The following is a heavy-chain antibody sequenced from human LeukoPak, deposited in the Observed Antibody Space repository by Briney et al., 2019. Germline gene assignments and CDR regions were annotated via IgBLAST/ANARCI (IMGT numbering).Heavy chain of an antibody. CDR2: INPNSGGT. J-gene: IGHJ4*02. CDR3: ARVKITIFGVASNFDY. V-gene: IGHV1-2*02. CDR1: GYTFTGYY. Sequence: ASVKVSCKASGYTFTGYYMHWVRQAPGQGLEWMGWINPNSGGTNYAQKFQGRVTMTRDTSISTAYMELSRLRSDDTAVYYCARVKITIFGVASNFDYWGQGTLVTVSS. D-gene: IGHD3-3*01.